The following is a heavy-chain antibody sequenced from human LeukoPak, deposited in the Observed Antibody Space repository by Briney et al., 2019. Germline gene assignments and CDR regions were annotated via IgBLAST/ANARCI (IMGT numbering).Heavy chain of an antibody. D-gene: IGHD2-21*01. Sequence: GGSLRLSCATSGFTFSNYGVHWVRQAPGKGLEWVSYISSSGSTIYYADSVKGRFTISRDNAKNSLYLQMNSLRAEDTAVYYCARERLIGFDPWGQGTLVTVSS. CDR1: GFTFSNYG. CDR2: ISSSGSTI. CDR3: ARERLIGFDP. J-gene: IGHJ5*02. V-gene: IGHV3-48*04.